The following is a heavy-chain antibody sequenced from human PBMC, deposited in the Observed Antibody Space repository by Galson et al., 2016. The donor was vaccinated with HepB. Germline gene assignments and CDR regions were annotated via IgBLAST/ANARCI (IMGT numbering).Heavy chain of an antibody. CDR1: GFIFSSYA. Sequence: SLRLSCAASGFIFSSYAMHWVRQAPGKGLEWVSTISDSGKTYYTDSVKGRFTISSHNSRNTVDMQMISLRAEDTAMYYCAKESDHLGSGVGFDPWGQGILVIVSS. CDR2: ISDSGKT. D-gene: IGHD3-10*01. CDR3: AKESDHLGSGVGFDP. J-gene: IGHJ5*02. V-gene: IGHV3-23*01.